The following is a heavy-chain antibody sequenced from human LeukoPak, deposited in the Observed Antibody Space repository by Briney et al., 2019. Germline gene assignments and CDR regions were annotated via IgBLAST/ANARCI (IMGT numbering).Heavy chain of an antibody. D-gene: IGHD1-20*01. V-gene: IGHV3-30*04. CDR3: ARVLVPNWNYPFWFDP. CDR1: RFTFSNYA. Sequence: PGGSLRLSCTASRFTFSNYAMHWVRQAPGKGLEWVAIISSDGGNKYYTDSVKGRFTISRDDSKATLYLQMNSLRAEDTAVYYCARVLVPNWNYPFWFDPWGQGTLVTVSS. J-gene: IGHJ5*02. CDR2: ISSDGGNK.